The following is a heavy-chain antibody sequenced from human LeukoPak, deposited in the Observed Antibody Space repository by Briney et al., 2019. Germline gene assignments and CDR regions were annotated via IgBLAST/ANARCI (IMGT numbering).Heavy chain of an antibody. D-gene: IGHD3-10*01. J-gene: IGHJ6*03. CDR2: MNPNSGNR. CDR3: ARGSYYGSGSYFYYYYMDV. V-gene: IGHV1-8*01. CDR1: GYTFTSYD. Sequence: ASVKVSCKASGYTFTSYDINWVRQATGQGIEWMGWMNPNSGNRGYTQKFQGRVTMTRNTSISTAYMELSSLRSEDTAVYYCARGSYYGSGSYFYYYYMDVWGKGTTVTVSS.